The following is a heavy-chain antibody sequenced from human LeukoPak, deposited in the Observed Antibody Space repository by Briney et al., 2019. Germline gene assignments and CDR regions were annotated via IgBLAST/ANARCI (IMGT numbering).Heavy chain of an antibody. CDR3: ARDQNGSGSYYNAVYAFDI. D-gene: IGHD3-10*01. CDR2: ISSSGSTI. Sequence: PGGSLRLSCAASGFTFSSYEMNWVRQAPGKGLEWVSYISSSGSTIYYADSVKGRFTISRDNAKNSLYLQMNSLRAEDTAVYYCARDQNGSGSYYNAVYAFDIWGQGTMVTVSS. V-gene: IGHV3-48*03. J-gene: IGHJ3*02. CDR1: GFTFSSYE.